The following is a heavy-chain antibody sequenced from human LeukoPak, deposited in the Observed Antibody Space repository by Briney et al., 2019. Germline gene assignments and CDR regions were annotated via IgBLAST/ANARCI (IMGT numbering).Heavy chain of an antibody. J-gene: IGHJ5*02. CDR1: GGSISSHY. Sequence: SSETLPLTCTVSGGSISSHYWSWIRQPPGKGLEWIGYIYYSGSTNYNPSLKSRITISVDTSKNQFSLKLTSVTAADTAVYYCARDSHSGYDSWGQGTLVTVSS. D-gene: IGHD5-12*01. CDR3: ARDSHSGYDS. CDR2: IYYSGST. V-gene: IGHV4-59*11.